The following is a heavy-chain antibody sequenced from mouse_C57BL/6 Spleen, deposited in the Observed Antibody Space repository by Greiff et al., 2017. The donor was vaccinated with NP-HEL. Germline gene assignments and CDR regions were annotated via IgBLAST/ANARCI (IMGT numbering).Heavy chain of an antibody. Sequence: QVQLQQPGAELVKPGASVKMSCKASCYTFTSYWITWVKQRPGQGLEWIGDIYPGSGSTNYNEKFKSKATLTVDTSSSTAYMQLSSLTFEDSAVYYCAREKDYSNLDYWGQGTTLTVSS. J-gene: IGHJ2*01. CDR2: IYPGSGST. D-gene: IGHD2-5*01. CDR1: CYTFTSYW. CDR3: AREKDYSNLDY. V-gene: IGHV1-55*01.